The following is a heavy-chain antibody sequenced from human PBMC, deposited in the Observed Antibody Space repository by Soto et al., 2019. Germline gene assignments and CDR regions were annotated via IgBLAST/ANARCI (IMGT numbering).Heavy chain of an antibody. CDR2: IIPLTDIP. CDR1: GGTFRNYP. V-gene: IGHV1-69*02. Sequence: QVQLVQSGTEVKKPGSSVKVSCKASGGTFRNYPINWVRQAPGQGLEWMGSIIPLTDIPDYAQNFQARLTISADQSTSTAYMELRSLTSDATAMYFCSRGPLVVLIYFDSWGPGTLVTVSS. J-gene: IGHJ4*02. CDR3: SRGPLVVLIYFDS.